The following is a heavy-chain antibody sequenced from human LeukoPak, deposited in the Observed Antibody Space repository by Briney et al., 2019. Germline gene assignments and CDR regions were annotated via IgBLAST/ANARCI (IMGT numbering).Heavy chain of an antibody. CDR2: IYTSGST. J-gene: IGHJ6*03. CDR3: ARDRRDGYNYYYYYYMDV. V-gene: IGHV4-4*07. D-gene: IGHD5-24*01. CDR1: GGSISRYY. Sequence: SETLSLTCTVSGGSISRYYWSWIRQPAGKGLEWIGRIYTSGSTNYNPSLKSRVTISVDTSKNQFSLKLSSVTAADTAVYYCARDRRDGYNYYYYYYMDVWGKGTTVTVSS.